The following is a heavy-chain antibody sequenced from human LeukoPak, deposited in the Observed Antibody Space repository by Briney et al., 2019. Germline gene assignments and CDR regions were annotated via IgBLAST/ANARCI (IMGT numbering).Heavy chain of an antibody. J-gene: IGHJ4*02. CDR3: AGLLSGN. V-gene: IGHV3-30-3*01. CDR2: ISYDGSNK. Sequence: GGSLRLSCAASGFTFSSYAMHWVRQAPGKGLEWVAVISYDGSNKYYADSVKGRFTISRDNSKNTLYLQMNSLRAEDTAVYYCAGLLSGNWGQGTLVTVSS. D-gene: IGHD2-15*01. CDR1: GFTFSSYA.